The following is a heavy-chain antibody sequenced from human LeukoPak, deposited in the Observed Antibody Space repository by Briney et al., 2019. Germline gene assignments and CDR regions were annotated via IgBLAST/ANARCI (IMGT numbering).Heavy chain of an antibody. V-gene: IGHV1-69*13. J-gene: IGHJ4*02. CDR2: IIPIFGTA. CDR1: GGTFSSYA. CDR3: ARDGDGYNSPRLGFDY. D-gene: IGHD5-24*01. Sequence: ASVKVSCKVSGGTFSSYAISWVRQAPGQGLEWMGGIIPIFGTANYAQKFQGRVTITADESTSTAYMELSSLRSEDTAVYYCARDGDGYNSPRLGFDYWGQGTLVTVSS.